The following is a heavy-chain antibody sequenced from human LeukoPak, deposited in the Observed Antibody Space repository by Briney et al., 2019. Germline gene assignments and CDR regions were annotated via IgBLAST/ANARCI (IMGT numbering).Heavy chain of an antibody. Sequence: PGGSLRLSCAASGFTFSSYAMNWVRQAPGKGLEWVSGIRGSGDTTYYADSVKGRRFTISRDNSKNTLYLQMNSLRAEDTAVYYCAKDPSDLGGSGSNNYFDCWGQGTLVTVSS. CDR1: GFTFSSYA. V-gene: IGHV3-23*01. CDR3: AKDPSDLGGSGSNNYFDC. D-gene: IGHD3-10*01. J-gene: IGHJ4*02. CDR2: IRGSGDTT.